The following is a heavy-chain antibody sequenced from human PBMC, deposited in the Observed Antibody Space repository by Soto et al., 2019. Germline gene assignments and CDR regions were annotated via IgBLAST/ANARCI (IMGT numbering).Heavy chain of an antibody. CDR2: IFYSGST. V-gene: IGHV4-39*01. J-gene: IGHJ4*02. CDR1: GGSISSYY. Sequence: SETLSLTCTVSGGSISSYYWSWIRQPPGKGLEWIGTIFYSGSTYYNPSLKSRVTISVDTSKNQFSLRLISVTAADTALYYCARRYGWLYFDYWGQGSLVTVSS. D-gene: IGHD6-19*01. CDR3: ARRYGWLYFDY.